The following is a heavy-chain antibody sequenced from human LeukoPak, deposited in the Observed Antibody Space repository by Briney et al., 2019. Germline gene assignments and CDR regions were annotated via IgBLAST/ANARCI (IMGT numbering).Heavy chain of an antibody. CDR2: INPNSGGT. J-gene: IGHJ5*02. CDR3: ARRPYVSVGTGGWGWFDP. V-gene: IGHV1-2*02. Sequence: ASVKVSCKASGYTFTDSYMHWVRQAPGQGLEWMGWINPNSGGTNYAQNFQGRVTITTDESTSTAYMELSSLRSEDTAVYYCARRPYVSVGTGGWGWFDPWGQGTLVTVSS. CDR1: GYTFTDSY. D-gene: IGHD2-8*02.